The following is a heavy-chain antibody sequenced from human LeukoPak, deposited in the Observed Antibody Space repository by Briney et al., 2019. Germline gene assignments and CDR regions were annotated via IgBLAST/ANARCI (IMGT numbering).Heavy chain of an antibody. D-gene: IGHD5-18*01. J-gene: IGHJ4*02. CDR1: GFTFSTRT. CDR3: AKERDTAMVTIDY. CDR2: ISANGGTT. Sequence: GGSLRLSCAASGFTFSTRTMSWVRQAPGKGLEWVSGISANGGTTYYADSVKGRFTISRDNSKNTLYLQMNSLRAEDTAVYYCAKERDTAMVTIDYWGQGTLVTVSS. V-gene: IGHV3-23*01.